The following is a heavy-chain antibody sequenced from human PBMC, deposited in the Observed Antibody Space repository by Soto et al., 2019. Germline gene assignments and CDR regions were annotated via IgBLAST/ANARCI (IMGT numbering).Heavy chain of an antibody. CDR2: VSWEGDAE. Sequence: QVQLVESGGGIVQPGNSLRLSCAASGFTCSNYGMQWFRQAPDKGLEWVALVSWEGDAEYYADSVQGRFTISRDNSGATLSLQMNSLRPEDTAVYYCVKEATVKAAHHFDSWGQGTLVTVST. D-gene: IGHD4-4*01. CDR3: VKEATVKAAHHFDS. V-gene: IGHV3-30*18. J-gene: IGHJ4*02. CDR1: GFTCSNYG.